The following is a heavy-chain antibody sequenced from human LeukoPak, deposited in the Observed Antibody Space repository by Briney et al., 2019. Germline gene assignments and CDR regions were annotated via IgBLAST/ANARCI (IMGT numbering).Heavy chain of an antibody. Sequence: GGSLRLSCAASGFTFRNNWMSWVRQAPGKGLEWVSAISGSGGSTYYADSVKGRFTISRDNAKNSLYLQMNSLRAEDTAVYYCARMWRLYYDSSGYYSYWGQGTLVTVSS. J-gene: IGHJ4*02. CDR2: ISGSGGST. D-gene: IGHD3-22*01. CDR3: ARMWRLYYDSSGYYSY. CDR1: GFTFRNNW. V-gene: IGHV3-23*01.